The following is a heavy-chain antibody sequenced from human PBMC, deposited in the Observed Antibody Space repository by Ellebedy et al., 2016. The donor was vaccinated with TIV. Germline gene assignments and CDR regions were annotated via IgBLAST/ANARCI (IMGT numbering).Heavy chain of an antibody. CDR2: INPKSGDT. Sequence: AASVKVSCKASGYTFTGYYMHWVRQAPGQGLEWMGWINPKSGDTNYAQKFQGWVTMTRDTSISTAYMELSRLRSDDTAVYYCAKDLGAATTYYDFWSGLDSYFAMDVWGQGTTVTVSS. CDR3: AKDLGAATTYYDFWSGLDSYFAMDV. D-gene: IGHD3-3*01. CDR1: GYTFTGYY. V-gene: IGHV1-2*04. J-gene: IGHJ6*02.